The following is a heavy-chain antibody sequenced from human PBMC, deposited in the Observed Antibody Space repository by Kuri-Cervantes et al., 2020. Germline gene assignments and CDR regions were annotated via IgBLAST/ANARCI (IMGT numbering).Heavy chain of an antibody. V-gene: IGHV3-21*04. CDR3: ARDVGDNWSGYIYDY. J-gene: IGHJ4*02. D-gene: IGHD3-3*01. CDR2: ISSSSSYI. CDR1: GFTFSSYS. Sequence: LSLTCAASGFTFSSYSMNWVRQAPGKGLEWVSSISSSSSYIYYADSVKGRFTISRDNAKNSLYLQMNSLRAEDTALYYCARDVGDNWSGYIYDYWGQGTLVTVSS.